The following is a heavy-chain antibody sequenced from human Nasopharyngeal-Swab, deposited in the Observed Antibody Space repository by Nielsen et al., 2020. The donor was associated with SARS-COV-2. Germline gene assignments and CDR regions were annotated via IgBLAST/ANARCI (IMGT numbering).Heavy chain of an antibody. CDR1: GFTFSSYS. J-gene: IGHJ6*02. CDR2: ISSSSSYI. Sequence: GESLKISCAASGFTFSSYSVNWVRQAPGKGLEWVSSISSSSSYIYYADSVKGRFTISRDNAKNSLYLQMNSLRAEDTAVYYCARVSGTQSIYYYYGMDVWGQGTTVTVSS. V-gene: IGHV3-21*01. D-gene: IGHD1-1*01. CDR3: ARVSGTQSIYYYYGMDV.